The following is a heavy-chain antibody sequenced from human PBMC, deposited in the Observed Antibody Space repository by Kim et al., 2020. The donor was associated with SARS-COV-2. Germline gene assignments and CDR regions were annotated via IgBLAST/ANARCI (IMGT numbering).Heavy chain of an antibody. D-gene: IGHD3-16*01. CDR1: GFPFSYYA. V-gene: IGHV3-23*01. Sequence: GGSLRLSCAASGFPFSYYAMSWVRQAPGKGLEWVSTISNRESGVSHPYANSVQCRFTIARDNSIRKLYMKRHSLRAEAAAVCACVSDLTSNYAYWGQGTL. CDR3: VSDLTSNYAY. CDR2: ISNRESGVS. J-gene: IGHJ1*01.